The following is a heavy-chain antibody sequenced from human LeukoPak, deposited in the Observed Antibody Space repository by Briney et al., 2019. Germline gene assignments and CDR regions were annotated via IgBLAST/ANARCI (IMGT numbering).Heavy chain of an antibody. V-gene: IGHV3-30*04. Sequence: QPGGSLRLSCAASGFTLSSYALDWVRQAPGKGLEWVAVISKDGNSQNYADSVKGRFTISRDNSKNTLYLQMNSLRPEDTAVYYCAGESFDIWGQGTTVTVSS. CDR1: GFTLSSYA. J-gene: IGHJ3*02. CDR3: AGESFDI. CDR2: ISKDGNSQ.